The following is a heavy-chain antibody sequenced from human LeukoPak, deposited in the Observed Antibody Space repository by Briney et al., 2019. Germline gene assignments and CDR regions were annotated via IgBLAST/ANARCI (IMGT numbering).Heavy chain of an antibody. CDR1: GFTFSSYW. CDR2: IKQDGSEK. D-gene: IGHD1-1*01. V-gene: IGHV3-7*01. CDR3: ARDLTTGTTFSYYYYGMDV. J-gene: IGHJ6*02. Sequence: GGSLRLSCAASGFTFSSYWMSWVRQAPGKGLEWVANIKQDGSEKYCVDSVKGRFTISRDNAKNSLYLQMNSLRAEDTAVYYCARDLTTGTTFSYYYYGMDVWGQGTTVTVSS.